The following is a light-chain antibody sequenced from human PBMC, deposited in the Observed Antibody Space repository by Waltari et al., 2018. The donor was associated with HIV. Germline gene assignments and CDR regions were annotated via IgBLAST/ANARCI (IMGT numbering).Light chain of an antibody. Sequence: QSALTQPRSVSGSPGQSVTISCTGTSSDVGSYKYVSWYQLPPGKAPKLIIHDVDKRPSGVPDRFSGSKSGNTASLTISGLQAEDEADYYCCSYTGTYTRYVFGTGAKVTVL. CDR1: SSDVGSYKY. V-gene: IGLV2-11*01. CDR2: DVD. J-gene: IGLJ1*01. CDR3: CSYTGTYTRYV.